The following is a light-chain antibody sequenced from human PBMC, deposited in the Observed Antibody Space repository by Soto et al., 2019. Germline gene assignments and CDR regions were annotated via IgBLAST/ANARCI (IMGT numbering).Light chain of an antibody. V-gene: IGKV3-15*01. CDR3: QQYNVWPLT. CDR1: QSVSRN. CDR2: VAS. J-gene: IGKJ4*01. Sequence: EIVMTQSPATLSVSPGERATLSCRASQSVSRNLAWYQQKPGQTPKLLIYVASTRATGIPARFSGSGSGTEFTLTISSLQSEDFAVYYCQQYNVWPLTFGGGTKVELK.